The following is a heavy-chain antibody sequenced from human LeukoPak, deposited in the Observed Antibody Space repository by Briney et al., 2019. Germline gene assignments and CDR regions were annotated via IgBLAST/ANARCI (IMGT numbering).Heavy chain of an antibody. J-gene: IGHJ4*02. Sequence: PSETLSLACTVSGGSLDSGDYYWSWVRQPPGKGLEWIGYFLHRGITTYTPSLRSRVTMSADTSKNQFSLRVNFVTAADTAVYYCARGSRKGFDYWGQGTLVTVSS. D-gene: IGHD3-10*01. CDR2: FLHRGIT. V-gene: IGHV4-30-4*01. CDR1: GGSLDSGDYY. CDR3: ARGSRKGFDY.